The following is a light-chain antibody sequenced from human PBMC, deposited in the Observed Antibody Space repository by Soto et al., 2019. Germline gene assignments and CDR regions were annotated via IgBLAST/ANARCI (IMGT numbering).Light chain of an antibody. V-gene: IGKV1-5*01. CDR2: DAS. Sequence: DIQMTQSPSTLSASVGDRVTITCRASQSISSWLAWYQQKPGKAPKLLIYDASSLESGVPSRFSGSGSGTEFTLTISILQPDDFATYYCQQYNSYSQSFGQGTMVEIK. CDR3: QQYNSYSQS. J-gene: IGKJ1*01. CDR1: QSISSW.